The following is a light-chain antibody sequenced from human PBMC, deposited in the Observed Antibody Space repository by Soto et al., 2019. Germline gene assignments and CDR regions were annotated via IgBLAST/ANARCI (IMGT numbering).Light chain of an antibody. Sequence: QSALTQPASVSGSPGQSITISCTGTSSDVGGYNSGSWYQQHPGRAPKLMIYDVSNPPSGVSNSYSGSKSGNTTALTISGLQAEDEVDYYCSSYTSSSTPYIFGSGSKLTVL. CDR3: SSYTSSSTPYI. CDR2: DVS. V-gene: IGLV2-14*01. J-gene: IGLJ1*01. CDR1: SSDVGGYNS.